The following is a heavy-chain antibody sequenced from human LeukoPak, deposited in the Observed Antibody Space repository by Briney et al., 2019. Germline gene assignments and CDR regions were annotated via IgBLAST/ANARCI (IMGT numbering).Heavy chain of an antibody. Sequence: ASVKVSCKASGYTFSDYYMHWVRQAPGQGLEWMGWINPNSGGTNYAQSFQGRVTMTRDTSISTAYIELSRLRSDDTAVYYCARDGDSYGYYYYGMDVWGQGTTVTVSS. CDR3: ARDGDSYGYYYYGMDV. D-gene: IGHD5-18*01. CDR1: GYTFSDYY. J-gene: IGHJ6*02. CDR2: INPNSGGT. V-gene: IGHV1-2*02.